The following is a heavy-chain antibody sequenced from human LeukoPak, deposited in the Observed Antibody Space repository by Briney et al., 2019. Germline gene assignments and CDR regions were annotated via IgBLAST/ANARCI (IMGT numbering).Heavy chain of an antibody. CDR3: ARDRLGGDLTGESLY. D-gene: IGHD4-17*01. CDR1: GYPFDNFG. Sequence: ASVTVSCKASGYPFDNFGLTWVRQAPGQGLEGMGWISAYNGNTHYAQKFRGRLTITTDKSTTTAYLELRSLKSDHTAVYYCARDRLGGDLTGESLYWGQGTLVTVSS. CDR2: ISAYNGNT. V-gene: IGHV1-18*01. J-gene: IGHJ4*02.